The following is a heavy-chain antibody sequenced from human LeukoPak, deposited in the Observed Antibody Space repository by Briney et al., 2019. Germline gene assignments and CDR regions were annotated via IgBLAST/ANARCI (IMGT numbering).Heavy chain of an antibody. J-gene: IGHJ4*02. CDR1: GFSFSTYT. D-gene: IGHD3-22*01. CDR3: ARSRHSYDSTGFPHY. Sequence: GGSLRLSCVDSGFSFSTYTMNWVRQAPGKGLEWVSSISSSSSYIYYADSVKGRFTISRDNAKNSLYLQMNSLRAEDTALYYCARSRHSYDSTGFPHYWGQGTLVTVSS. CDR2: ISSSSSYI. V-gene: IGHV3-21*04.